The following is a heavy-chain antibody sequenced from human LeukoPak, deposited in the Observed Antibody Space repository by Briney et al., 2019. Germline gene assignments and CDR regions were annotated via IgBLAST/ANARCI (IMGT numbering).Heavy chain of an antibody. D-gene: IGHD6-13*01. J-gene: IGHJ5*02. V-gene: IGHV3-23*01. Sequence: PGGSLRLSCAASGLTFSDYHMSWIRQAPGKGLEWVSAISGSGGSTYYADSVKGRFTISRDNSKNTLYLQMNSLRAEDTAVYYCANPGIAAAGTIWFDPWGQGTLVTVSS. CDR3: ANPGIAAAGTIWFDP. CDR1: GLTFSDYH. CDR2: ISGSGGST.